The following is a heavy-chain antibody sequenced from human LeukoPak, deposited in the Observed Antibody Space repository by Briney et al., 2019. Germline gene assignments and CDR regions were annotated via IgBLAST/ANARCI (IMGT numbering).Heavy chain of an antibody. CDR1: GFTFSNYW. D-gene: IGHD6-19*01. J-gene: IGHJ4*02. CDR3: AWGSGWYRH. V-gene: IGHV3-7*04. CDR2: IKQDGSEK. Sequence: GGSLRLSCAASGFTFSNYWMSWVRQAPGKGLEWVANIKQDGSEKYYVDSVTGRFTISRDNAKNSLYLQMNSLRVEDTAVYYCAWGSGWYRHWGQGTLVTVSS.